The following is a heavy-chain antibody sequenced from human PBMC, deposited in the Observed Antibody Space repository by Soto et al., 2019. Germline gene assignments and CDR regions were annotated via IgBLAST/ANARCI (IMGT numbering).Heavy chain of an antibody. J-gene: IGHJ6*02. V-gene: IGHV4-59*01. CDR3: ARDASSGGMDV. Sequence: QVQLQESGPGLLKPSETLSLTCTVSGGSIINYYWSWVRQSPGKGLEWIAYISYTGRTNYNPSLKSRVTISVDTSKNQFSLNLSSVTAADSAVYYCARDASSGGMDVWGQGTTVTVSS. CDR2: ISYTGRT. CDR1: GGSIINYY. D-gene: IGHD3-10*01.